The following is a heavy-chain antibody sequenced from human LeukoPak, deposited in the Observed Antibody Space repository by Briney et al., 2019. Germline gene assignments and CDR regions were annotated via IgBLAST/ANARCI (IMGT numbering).Heavy chain of an antibody. D-gene: IGHD3-22*01. CDR2: TYYRSKWYN. V-gene: IGHV6-1*01. J-gene: IGHJ6*02. Sequence: SQTLSLTCAISGDSVSSNSAAWNWIRQSPSRGLEWLGRTYYRSKWYNDYAVSVKSRITINPDTSKNQFSLQLNSVTPEDTAVYYCARVGNYYDSSGSQPNYYYYGMDVWGQGTTVTVSS. CDR3: ARVGNYYDSSGSQPNYYYYGMDV. CDR1: GDSVSSNSAA.